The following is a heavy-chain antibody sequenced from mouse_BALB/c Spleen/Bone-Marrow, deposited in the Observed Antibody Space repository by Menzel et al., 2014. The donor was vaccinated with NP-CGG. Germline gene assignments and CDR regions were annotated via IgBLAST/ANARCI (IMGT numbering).Heavy chain of an antibody. CDR2: INPSTGYT. CDR3: ARGGFAGAWFAY. D-gene: IGHD1-1*02. CDR1: GYTFTSYW. Sequence: VQLQQPGAELAKPGASVKVSCKASGYTFTSYWMHWVKQRPGQGLEWIGYINPSTGYTEYNQKFKDKATLTADKSSSTAYMQLSSLTSEDSAVYYCARGGFAGAWFAYWGQGTLVTVSA. J-gene: IGHJ3*01. V-gene: IGHV1-7*01.